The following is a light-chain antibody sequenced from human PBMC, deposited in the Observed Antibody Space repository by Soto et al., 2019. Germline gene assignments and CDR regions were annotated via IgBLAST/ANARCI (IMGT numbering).Light chain of an antibody. J-gene: IGLJ2*01. CDR2: GNS. CDR1: SSNIGAGYD. Sequence: QSVLTQPPSVSGAPGQRVTISCTGSSSNIGAGYDVHWYQQLPGTAPKLLIYGNSNRPSGVPDRFRGSKSGTSASLAITGLQAEDEADYYCQSYDSSLSGYVVFGGGTKLTVL. V-gene: IGLV1-40*01. CDR3: QSYDSSLSGYVV.